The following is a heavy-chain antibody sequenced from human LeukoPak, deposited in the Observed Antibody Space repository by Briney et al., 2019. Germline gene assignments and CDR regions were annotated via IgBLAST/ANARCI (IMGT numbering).Heavy chain of an antibody. CDR1: GYTFTNYG. J-gene: IGHJ3*02. V-gene: IGHV1-69*05. CDR2: IIPVSGTT. D-gene: IGHD4-11*01. CDR3: AREDFTNYLNNAFDI. Sequence: ASVKVTCKASGYTFTNYGVSWVRQAPGQGLEWMGGIIPVSGTTDYAQKFQGRVTITTDESTNIIYMELSSLRSADTAMYYCAREDFTNYLNNAFDIWGQGTMVTVSS.